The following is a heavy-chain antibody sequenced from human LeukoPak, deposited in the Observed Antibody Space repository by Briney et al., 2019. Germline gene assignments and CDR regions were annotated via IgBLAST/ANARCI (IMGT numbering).Heavy chain of an antibody. D-gene: IGHD5-18*01. V-gene: IGHV3-74*01. Sequence: PGGSLRLSCAASGFTFSSYWMHWVRQAPGKGLVWVSRIKSDGSTTTYADSMKGRFTISRDNAKNTLYLQMNSLRAEDTAVYYCARVVDTHFDYWGQGTLVTVSS. CDR3: ARVVDTHFDY. CDR1: GFTFSSYW. J-gene: IGHJ4*02. CDR2: IKSDGSTT.